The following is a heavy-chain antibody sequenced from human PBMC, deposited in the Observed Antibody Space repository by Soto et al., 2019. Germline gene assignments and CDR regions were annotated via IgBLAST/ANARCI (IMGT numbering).Heavy chain of an antibody. J-gene: IGHJ6*02. Sequence: DVQLVESGGGLVQPGRSLRLSCAASGFTFDDYAMHWVRQAPGKGLEWVSGISWNSGTIGYADSVKGRFTISRDNAKNSLYLQMKSLRAEDTALYYCAREKGFGGVRKAMDACGQGTPVTVSS. CDR2: ISWNSGTI. D-gene: IGHD3-16*01. CDR3: AREKGFGGVRKAMDA. V-gene: IGHV3-9*01. CDR1: GFTFDDYA.